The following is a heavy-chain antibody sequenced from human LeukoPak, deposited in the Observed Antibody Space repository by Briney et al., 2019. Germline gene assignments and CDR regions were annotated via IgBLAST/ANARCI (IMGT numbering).Heavy chain of an antibody. CDR1: GFTFSSYG. CDR3: ANGGGEYSSSWYGDYFDY. V-gene: IGHV3-30*02. Sequence: PGGSLRLSCAASGFTFSSYGMHWVRQAPGKGLGWVAFIRYDGSNKYYADSVKGRFTISRDNSKNTLYLQMNSLRAEDTAVYYCANGGGEYSSSWYGDYFDYWGQGTLVTVSS. CDR2: IRYDGSNK. D-gene: IGHD6-13*01. J-gene: IGHJ4*02.